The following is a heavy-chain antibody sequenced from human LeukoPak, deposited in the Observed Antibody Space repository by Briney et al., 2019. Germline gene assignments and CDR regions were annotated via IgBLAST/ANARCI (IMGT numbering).Heavy chain of an antibody. Sequence: ASVKVSCKASGYTFTSYDINWVRQATGQGLEWMGWMNPNSDNTGYAQKFQGRVTMTRNTSINTAYMELSSLRSEDTAVYYCARAALIAPAVNDYWGQGTLVTVSS. CDR1: GYTFTSYD. D-gene: IGHD6-13*01. J-gene: IGHJ4*02. V-gene: IGHV1-8*01. CDR3: ARAALIAPAVNDY. CDR2: MNPNSDNT.